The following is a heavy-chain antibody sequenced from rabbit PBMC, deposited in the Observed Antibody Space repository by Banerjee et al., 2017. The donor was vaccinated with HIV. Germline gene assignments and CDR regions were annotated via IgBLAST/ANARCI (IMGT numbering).Heavy chain of an antibody. CDR1: GFSLSNYV. D-gene: IGHD8-1*01. Sequence: QEQLEESGGDLVKPGGTLTLTCTVSGFSLSNYVVNWVRQAPGKGLEWIGDIYAGGSGSTYYASWAKGRFTISKTSSTAVTLQMTSLTAADTATYFCARDYVGDSYSAFDLWGQGTLVTDS. J-gene: IGHJ4*01. CDR3: ARDYVGDSYSAFDL. V-gene: IGHV1S45*01. CDR2: IYAGGSGST.